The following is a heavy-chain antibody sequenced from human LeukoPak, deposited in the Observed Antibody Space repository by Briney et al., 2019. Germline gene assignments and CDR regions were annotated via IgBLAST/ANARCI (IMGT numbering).Heavy chain of an antibody. D-gene: IGHD2-2*03. V-gene: IGHV3-15*01. Sequence: KPGGSLRLSCAASGFTFSNAWMNWVRQAPGKGLEWVGRIKSKADDGTTDYAAPVKNRFTISRDDSNTTLYLQMNSLKTEDTAVYYCTTYPFGYCSSSSCYGYFDYWGRGTLVTVSS. CDR3: TTYPFGYCSSSSCYGYFDY. CDR1: GFTFSNAW. CDR2: IKSKADDGTT. J-gene: IGHJ4*02.